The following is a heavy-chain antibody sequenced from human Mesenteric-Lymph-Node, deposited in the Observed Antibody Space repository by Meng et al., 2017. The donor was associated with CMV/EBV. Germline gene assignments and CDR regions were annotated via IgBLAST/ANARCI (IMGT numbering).Heavy chain of an antibody. V-gene: IGHV3-11*04. CDR2: ISSSGSTI. D-gene: IGHD2-2*01. J-gene: IGHJ6*02. CDR1: GFTFSDYY. CDR3: ARDGRFRGIVVVPAAPDV. Sequence: GESLKISCAASGFTFSDYYMSWIRQAPGKGLEWVSYISSSGSTIYYADSVKGRFTISRDNAKNSLYLQMNSLRAEDTAVYYCARDGRFRGIVVVPAAPDVWGQGTTVTVSS.